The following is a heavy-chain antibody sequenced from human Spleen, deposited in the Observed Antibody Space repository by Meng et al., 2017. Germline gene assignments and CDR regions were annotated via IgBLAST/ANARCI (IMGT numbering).Heavy chain of an antibody. Sequence: QVQLVQSGAEVKKPGSSLKVSCKASGGTLSSYPIAWVRQAPGQGLEWLATINCNNGGTNYAQRFQGRVTLTRDTPTSTVYMELSSLGYEDTAVYYCAREQSPGHFDYLGQGILVTVSS. CDR2: INCNNGGT. CDR3: AREQSPGHFDY. D-gene: IGHD4-11*01. V-gene: IGHV1-69*08. J-gene: IGHJ4*02. CDR1: GGTLSSYP.